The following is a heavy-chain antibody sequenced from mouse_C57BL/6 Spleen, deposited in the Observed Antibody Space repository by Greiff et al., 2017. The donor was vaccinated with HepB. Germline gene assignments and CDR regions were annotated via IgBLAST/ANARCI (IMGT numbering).Heavy chain of an antibody. Sequence: EVMLVESGGGLVKPGGSLKLSCAASGFTFSSYAMSWVRQTPEKRLEWVATISDGGSYTYYPDNVKGRFTISRDNAKNNLYLQMSHLKSEDTAMYYCAREEDRGWFAYWGQGTLVTVSA. V-gene: IGHV5-4*01. CDR1: GFTFSSYA. CDR2: ISDGGSYT. J-gene: IGHJ3*01. CDR3: AREEDRGWFAY.